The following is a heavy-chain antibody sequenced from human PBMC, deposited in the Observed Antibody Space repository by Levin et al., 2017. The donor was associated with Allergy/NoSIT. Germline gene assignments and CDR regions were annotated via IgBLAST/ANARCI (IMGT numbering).Heavy chain of an antibody. CDR3: ARVDGSGVLEYFQH. Sequence: KVSCKGSGYSFTTYWIGWVRQMPGKGLEWMGIIYPADSDTRYSPSFQGHVTMSVDKSVSTAYLQWNSLKASDTATYYCARVDGSGVLEYFQHWGQGTLVTVSS. D-gene: IGHD2-15*01. CDR2: IYPADSDT. CDR1: GYSFTTYW. J-gene: IGHJ1*01. V-gene: IGHV5-51*01.